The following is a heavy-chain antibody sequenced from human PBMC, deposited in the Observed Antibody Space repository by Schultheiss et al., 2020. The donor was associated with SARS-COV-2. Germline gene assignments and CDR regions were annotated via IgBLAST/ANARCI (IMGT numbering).Heavy chain of an antibody. J-gene: IGHJ4*02. CDR3: TRAGVGSHYSDS. CDR1: GGTFSSYA. D-gene: IGHD1-26*01. V-gene: IGHV1-69*05. Sequence: SVKVSCKASGGTFSSYAISWVRQAPGQGLEWMGGIIPIFGTANYAQKFQGRVAMTTDTSTSTAYMELRSLTSGDTAVYYCTRAGVGSHYSDSWGQGTLVTVSS. CDR2: IIPIFGTA.